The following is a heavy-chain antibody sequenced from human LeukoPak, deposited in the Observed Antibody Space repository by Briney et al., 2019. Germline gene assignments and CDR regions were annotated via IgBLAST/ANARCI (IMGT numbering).Heavy chain of an antibody. CDR2: ICYSGST. CDR1: GGSISSSSYY. CDR3: ARGDLLYYYYMDV. J-gene: IGHJ6*03. V-gene: IGHV4-39*01. Sequence: PSETLSLTCTVSGGSISSSSYYWGWIRQPPGKGLEWIGCICYSGSTYYNPSLKSRVTISVDTSKNLFSLKLSSVTAADTAVYYCARGDLLYYYYMDVWGKGTTVTVSS.